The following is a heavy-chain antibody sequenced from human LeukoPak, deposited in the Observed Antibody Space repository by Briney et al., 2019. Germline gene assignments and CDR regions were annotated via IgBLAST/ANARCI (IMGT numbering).Heavy chain of an antibody. CDR1: RFTFSSYW. Sequence: SGGSLRLSCAASRFTFSSYWMSWVRQAPGKGLEWVANIKQDGSQKYYVNSVKGRFTISRDNAKNSLSLQMNSLRAEDTAVYYCARALDYYYGMDVWGQGTTVTVSS. CDR3: ARALDYYYGMDV. CDR2: IKQDGSQK. J-gene: IGHJ6*02. V-gene: IGHV3-7*01.